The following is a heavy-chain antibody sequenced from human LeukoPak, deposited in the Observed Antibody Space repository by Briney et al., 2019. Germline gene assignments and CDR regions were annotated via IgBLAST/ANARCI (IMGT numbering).Heavy chain of an antibody. Sequence: SETVSLTCTVSGGSISSYYWSWVRQPPGKGLEWIGYIYYSGNTNYSPSLKSRVTISVDTSKNQFSLKLSSVTAADTAVYYCAREAGSDSSGYYYRNSDLWGRGTLVTVSS. J-gene: IGHJ2*01. CDR1: GGSISSYY. D-gene: IGHD3-22*01. CDR3: AREAGSDSSGYYYRNSDL. V-gene: IGHV4-59*01. CDR2: IYYSGNT.